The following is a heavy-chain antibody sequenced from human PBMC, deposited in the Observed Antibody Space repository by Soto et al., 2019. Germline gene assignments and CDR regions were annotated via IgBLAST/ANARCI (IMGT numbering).Heavy chain of an antibody. CDR1: GFTFSDFA. CDR2: IYGGGNGP. Sequence: EVQVLESGGGLVQPGGSLRLSCAATGFTFSDFAMSWVRQAPGKGLEWVSRIYGGGNGPHYADSVKGRVTISRDNSKNTLYLQMNSLRAEDTAVYYGAKMEGMDPWAYSFESWGQGNLVTVSS. D-gene: IGHD2-2*03. CDR3: AKMEGMDPWAYSFES. J-gene: IGHJ4*02. V-gene: IGHV3-23*01.